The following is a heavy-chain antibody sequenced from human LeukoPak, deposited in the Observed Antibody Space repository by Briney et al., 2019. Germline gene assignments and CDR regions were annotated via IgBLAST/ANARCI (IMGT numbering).Heavy chain of an antibody. CDR2: IGAEGDPT. J-gene: IGHJ4*02. CDR3: AKDVQCPDVCTTKIVGAGYVDF. V-gene: IGHV3-23*01. Sequence: PGGSLRLSCRASGFTLTIYSMNWLRQAPGEGLEWVPVIGAEGDPTYYADSVRGRFTISRDSSKTMLYLKMKRLRPQNRPRFCFAKDVQCPDVCTTKIVGAGYVDFWGQGALVTVSS. CDR1: GFTLTIYS. D-gene: IGHD6-19*01.